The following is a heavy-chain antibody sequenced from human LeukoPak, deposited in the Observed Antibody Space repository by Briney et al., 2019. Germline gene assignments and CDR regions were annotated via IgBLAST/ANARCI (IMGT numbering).Heavy chain of an antibody. V-gene: IGHV3-30*03. Sequence: GGSLRLSCAASGFSFSSFWMTWVRQAPGKGLEWVAVISYDGSNKYYADSVKGRFTISRDNSKNTLYLQMNSLRAEDTAMYYCCTSGSFYRIDYWGQGTLVTVSS. CDR2: ISYDGSNK. CDR1: GFSFSSFW. D-gene: IGHD3-10*01. J-gene: IGHJ4*02. CDR3: CTSGSFYRIDY.